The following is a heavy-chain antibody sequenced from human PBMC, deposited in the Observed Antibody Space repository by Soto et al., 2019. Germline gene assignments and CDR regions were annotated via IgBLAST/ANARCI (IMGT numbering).Heavy chain of an antibody. V-gene: IGHV4-30-4*01. CDR1: GGSISSGDYY. CDR2: IYYSGST. Sequence: QVPLQESGPGLVKPSQTLSLTCTVSGGSISSGDYYWSWIRQPPGKGLEWIGYIYYSGSTYYNPYLKSRVTISVDTSKNQFSLKLSSVTAADPAVYYGARDRVYYYDTGDWGQGTLVTVSS. CDR3: ARDRVYYYDTGD. J-gene: IGHJ4*02. D-gene: IGHD3-22*01.